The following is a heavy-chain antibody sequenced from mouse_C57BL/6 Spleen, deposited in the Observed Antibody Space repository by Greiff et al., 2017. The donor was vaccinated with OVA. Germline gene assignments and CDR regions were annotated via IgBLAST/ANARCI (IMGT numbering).Heavy chain of an antibody. V-gene: IGHV2-9-1*01. D-gene: IGHD2-2*01. CDR1: GFSLTSYA. J-gene: IGHJ2*01. CDR2: IWTGGGP. Sequence: QVQLKESGPGLVAPSQSLSITCTVSGFSLTSYAISWVRQPPGKGLEWLGVIWTGGGPNYNSALKSRLSISKDNSKSQVFLKMNSLQTDDTARYYCARILWLNDFDYWGQGTTLTVSS. CDR3: ARILWLNDFDY.